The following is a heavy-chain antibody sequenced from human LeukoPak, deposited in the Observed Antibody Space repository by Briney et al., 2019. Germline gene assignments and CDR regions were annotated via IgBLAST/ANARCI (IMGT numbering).Heavy chain of an antibody. J-gene: IGHJ4*02. Sequence: GGSLRLSCAASGFTFNNYAMSWVRQAPGKGLEWVSYISSRGSTIYYADSVKGRFTISRDSAKSSLYLQMNSLRAEDTAVYYCASGYYDNGRYPPYFDYWGQGTLVTVSS. D-gene: IGHD3-22*01. CDR2: ISSRGSTI. CDR1: GFTFNNYA. CDR3: ASGYYDNGRYPPYFDY. V-gene: IGHV3-48*04.